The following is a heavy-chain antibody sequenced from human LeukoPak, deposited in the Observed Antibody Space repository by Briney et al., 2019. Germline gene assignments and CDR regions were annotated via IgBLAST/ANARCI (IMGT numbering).Heavy chain of an antibody. V-gene: IGHV1-69*04. Sequence: GASVKVSCKASGGTFSSYAISGVRQAPGQGLEWMGRIIPILGIANYAQKFQGRVTITADKSTSTAYMELSSLRSEDTAVYYCARDADHPSGIAATGQIDYWGQRTPLTDSS. CDR1: GGTFSSYA. CDR2: IIPILGIA. J-gene: IGHJ4*02. D-gene: IGHD6-13*01. CDR3: ARDADHPSGIAATGQIDY.